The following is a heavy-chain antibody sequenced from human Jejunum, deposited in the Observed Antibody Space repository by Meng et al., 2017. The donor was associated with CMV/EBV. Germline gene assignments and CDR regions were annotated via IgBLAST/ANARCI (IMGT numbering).Heavy chain of an antibody. CDR1: GGSLSSSGYY. Sequence: QLQRREAGPGLVKPSATLSLTCTVSGGSLSSSGYYWGWIRQPPGKGLEWIGYISYSGTTYYNPSLKSRVTISVDTSKNQFSLKLSSVTAADTAVYYCARENSGYDYWGQGTLVTVSS. V-gene: IGHV4-39*07. D-gene: IGHD5-12*01. J-gene: IGHJ4*02. CDR2: ISYSGTT. CDR3: ARENSGYDY.